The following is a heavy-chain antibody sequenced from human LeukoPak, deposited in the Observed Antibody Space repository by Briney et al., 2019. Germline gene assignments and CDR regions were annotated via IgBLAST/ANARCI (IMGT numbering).Heavy chain of an antibody. V-gene: IGHV4-34*01. Sequence: PSETLSLTCAVYGGSFSGYYWSWIRQPPGKGLEWIGEINHSGSTNYNPSLKSRVTISVGTSKNQFSLKLSSVTAADTAVYYCARGFWYSSGWYDGGYYFDYWGQGTLVTVSS. CDR2: INHSGST. J-gene: IGHJ4*02. CDR1: GGSFSGYY. D-gene: IGHD6-19*01. CDR3: ARGFWYSSGWYDGGYYFDY.